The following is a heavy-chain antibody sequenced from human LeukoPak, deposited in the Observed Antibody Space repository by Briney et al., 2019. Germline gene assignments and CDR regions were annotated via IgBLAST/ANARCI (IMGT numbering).Heavy chain of an antibody. CDR1: GFTFSSYA. Sequence: GGSLRLSCAASGFTFSSYAMSWVRQAPGKGLEWVSAISGSGGSTSYADSVKGRFTISRDNSKNTLYLQMNSLRAEDTAVYYCAKDSLGFVEMATLLDYWGQGTLVTVSS. D-gene: IGHD5-24*01. CDR2: ISGSGGST. CDR3: AKDSLGFVEMATLLDY. V-gene: IGHV3-23*01. J-gene: IGHJ4*02.